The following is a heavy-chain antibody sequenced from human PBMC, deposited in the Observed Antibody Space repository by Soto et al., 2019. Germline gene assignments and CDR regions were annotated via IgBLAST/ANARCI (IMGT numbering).Heavy chain of an antibody. CDR3: ARIGGLGEVSPYFDH. CDR2: ISYSGTT. J-gene: IGHJ4*02. V-gene: IGHV4-59*01. D-gene: IGHD3-16*01. CDR1: RGSISNYF. Sequence: QVQLQEWGPGLMKPSETLSLTCIVSRGSISNYFWTWIRQPPGRGLEWIGYISYSGTTNYNASLKSRVTISVDTSANQFSLRVRSVTAADTAVYYCARIGGLGEVSPYFDHWGQGARVTVSS.